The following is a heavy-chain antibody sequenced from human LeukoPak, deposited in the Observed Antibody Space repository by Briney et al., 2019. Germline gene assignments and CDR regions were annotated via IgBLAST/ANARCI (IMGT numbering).Heavy chain of an antibody. CDR3: AREYY. CDR1: GFTFSSFW. CDR2: IKEDGSEK. V-gene: IGHV3-7*03. J-gene: IGHJ4*02. Sequence: GGSLRLSCAGSGFTFSSFWMSWVRQAPGKGLEWVANIKEDGSEKYYVDSVKGRFTISRDNAKNSLYLQMNSLRADDTAVYYCAREYYWGRGALVTVPP.